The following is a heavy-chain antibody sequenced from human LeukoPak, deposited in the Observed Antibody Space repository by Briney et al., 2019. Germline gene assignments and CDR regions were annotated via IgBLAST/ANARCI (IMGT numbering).Heavy chain of an antibody. Sequence: SETLSLACTFSGDSFSDYYWTWIRRPPGGTLEWIGHIYYRGSTKYNPSLKNRVSISLDTSKNQVSLTLTSVTAPGTAVYYCARAMRWTSGPVELGWFDRWGQGTQVIVSS. D-gene: IGHD1-1*01. CDR1: GDSFSDYY. V-gene: IGHV4-59*01. J-gene: IGHJ5*02. CDR3: ARAMRWTSGPVELGWFDR. CDR2: IYYRGST.